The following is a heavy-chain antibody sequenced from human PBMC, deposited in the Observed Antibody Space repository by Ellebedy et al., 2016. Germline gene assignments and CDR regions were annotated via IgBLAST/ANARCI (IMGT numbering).Heavy chain of an antibody. Sequence: GESLKISXAASGFTFKNAWMYWVRQAPGKGLEWVGRIKSESDGGTTDYAAPVKRRFTISRDDSRDTLYLQMNSLKTEDTAVYNCTTLSSVVGGTSYWGQGKLVTVSS. V-gene: IGHV3-15*01. CDR3: TTLSSVVGGTSY. CDR2: IKSESDGGTT. J-gene: IGHJ4*02. D-gene: IGHD1-26*01. CDR1: GFTFKNAW.